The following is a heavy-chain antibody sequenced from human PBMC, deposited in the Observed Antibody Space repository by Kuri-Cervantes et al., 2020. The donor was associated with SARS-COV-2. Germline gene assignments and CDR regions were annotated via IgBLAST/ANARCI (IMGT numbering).Heavy chain of an antibody. V-gene: IGHV3-30*04. Sequence: GESLKISCAASGFTFSSYAMHWVRQAPGKGLEWVAVISYDGSNKYYADSVKGRFTISRDNSKNTLYLQMNSLRAEDTAVYYCARDSTAYGSSGYYGYWGQGTLVTVSS. D-gene: IGHD3-22*01. J-gene: IGHJ4*02. CDR2: ISYDGSNK. CDR3: ARDSTAYGSSGYYGY. CDR1: GFTFSSYA.